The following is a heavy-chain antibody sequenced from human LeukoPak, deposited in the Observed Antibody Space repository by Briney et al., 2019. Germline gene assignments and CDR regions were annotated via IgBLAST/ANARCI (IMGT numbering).Heavy chain of an antibody. CDR1: GFTFDDYG. Sequence: GGTLRLSCAASGFTFDDYGMSWVRQAPGKGLEWVSGINWNGGSTGYADSVKGRFTISRDNAKNSLYLQMNSLRVEDTALYYCARDYGDYVSWFDPWGQGTLVTVSS. CDR3: ARDYGDYVSWFDP. D-gene: IGHD4-17*01. V-gene: IGHV3-20*04. J-gene: IGHJ5*02. CDR2: INWNGGST.